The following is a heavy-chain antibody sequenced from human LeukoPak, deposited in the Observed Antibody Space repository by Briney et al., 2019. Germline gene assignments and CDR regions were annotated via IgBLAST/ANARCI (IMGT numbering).Heavy chain of an antibody. CDR1: GFTFSSYA. CDR3: ANEYSKGDI. CDR2: ISGSGGST. V-gene: IGHV3-23*01. Sequence: GGSLRLSCAASGFTFSSYAMSWDRQAPGKGLEWVSAISGSGGSTYYADSVRGRFTISRDNSKNTLYLQMNSLRAEDAAVYYCANEYSKGDIWGQGTMVTVSS. D-gene: IGHD4-11*01. J-gene: IGHJ3*02.